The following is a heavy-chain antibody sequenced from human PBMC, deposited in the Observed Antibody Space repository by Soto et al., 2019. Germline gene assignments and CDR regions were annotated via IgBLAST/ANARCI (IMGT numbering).Heavy chain of an antibody. CDR2: RSGYNGNT. CDR1: GYTFTSYG. J-gene: IGHJ6*02. Sequence: QVQLVQSGAEVKKPGASVKVSCKASGYTFTSYGISWVRQAPGQGLEWMGWRSGYNGNTNYAQKFQGRVTMTTDTSTSTAYMELRSLRSDGTAVYYCATAYCGGVCFNQGYYSYGMDVWGQGTTVTVSS. D-gene: IGHD2-21*02. CDR3: ATAYCGGVCFNQGYYSYGMDV. V-gene: IGHV1-18*01.